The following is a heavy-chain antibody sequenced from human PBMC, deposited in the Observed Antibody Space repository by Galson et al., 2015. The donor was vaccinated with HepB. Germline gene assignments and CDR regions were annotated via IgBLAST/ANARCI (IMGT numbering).Heavy chain of an antibody. Sequence: SLRLSCAASGFALSSFWMTWVRQAPGKGLEWVANIDQDGSKIYYLGSVKGRFTISRDNAKNSLSLQMNSLRVEDTALYYCVRNIGGSYAHWGQGTLVTVSS. V-gene: IGHV3-7*01. CDR1: GFALSSFW. CDR2: IDQDGSKI. CDR3: VRNIGGSYAH. D-gene: IGHD1-26*01. J-gene: IGHJ4*02.